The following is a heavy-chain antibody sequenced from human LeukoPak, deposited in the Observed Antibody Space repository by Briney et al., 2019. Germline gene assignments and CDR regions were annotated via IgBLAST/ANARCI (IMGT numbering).Heavy chain of an antibody. V-gene: IGHV4-39*07. CDR1: GDSISSSNNY. CDR2: IHHSGSS. D-gene: IGHD3-22*01. J-gene: IGHJ5*02. Sequence: SSETLSLTCSVSGDSISSSNNYWAWIRQPPGKSLEWIGSIHHSGSSYYNPSLKSRVTISVDTSKNQFSLKLSSVTAADTAVYYCARLDYYDSSGYYIGIDPWGQGTLVTVSS. CDR3: ARLDYYDSSGYYIGIDP.